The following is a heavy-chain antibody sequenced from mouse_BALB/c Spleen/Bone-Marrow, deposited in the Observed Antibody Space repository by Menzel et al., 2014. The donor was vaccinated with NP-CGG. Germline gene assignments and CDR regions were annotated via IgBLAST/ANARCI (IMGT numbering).Heavy chain of an antibody. Sequence: QVQLQQPGPELMKPGASVKISRKATGYTFSSYWIEWVEQRPGHGLEWIGEILPGSGNTHYNEKFKGKATFTADTSSNTAYMQLSSLTSEDSAVYYCTRQGFACWGQGTLVTVSA. V-gene: IGHV1-9*01. J-gene: IGHJ3*01. CDR3: TRQGFAC. CDR2: ILPGSGNT. CDR1: GYTFSSYW.